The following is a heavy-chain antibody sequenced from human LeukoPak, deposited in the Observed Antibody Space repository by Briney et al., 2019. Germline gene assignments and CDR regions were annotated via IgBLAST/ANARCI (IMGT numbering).Heavy chain of an antibody. V-gene: IGHV3-64*01. CDR3: ARATSTTNPYYGMHV. Sequence: GGSLRRSCVASGFTFCSYPMHLVRPAPGKGLEYVSAISSKGLGTSYANSIKGRFTISRHNSNNTLHPAMDSLKVDEVPVYYCARATSTTNPYYGMHVWGQGTTVTVSP. CDR1: GFTFCSYP. D-gene: IGHD2/OR15-2a*01. CDR2: ISSKGLGT. J-gene: IGHJ6*01.